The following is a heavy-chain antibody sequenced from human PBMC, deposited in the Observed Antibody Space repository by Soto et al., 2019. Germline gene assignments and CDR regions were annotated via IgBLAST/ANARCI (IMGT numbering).Heavy chain of an antibody. V-gene: IGHV4-59*01. CDR1: GGSMSEYF. CDR3: ARDGYDGSGSPYPAY. J-gene: IGHJ4*02. CDR2: IYYLGST. Sequence: SETLSLTCSVSGGSMSEYFWSWIRQSPGKGLEWIGYIYYLGSTDYNPSLKSRVTISVDTSKRQFSLRLTSVTTADTAVYYCARDGYDGSGSPYPAYWGPGTQVTV. D-gene: IGHD3-10*01.